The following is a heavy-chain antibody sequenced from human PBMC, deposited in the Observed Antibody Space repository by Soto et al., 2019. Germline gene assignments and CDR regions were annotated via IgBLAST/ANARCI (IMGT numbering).Heavy chain of an antibody. Sequence: QVQLVQSGSEVKKPGASVTVSCKASGYPFTGYYIHWARQAPGQGPEWMGWVSPKTGETNYVQKFQGRVTMTPETSTSTAYLELTRLRSDDTAVYYCARRPMWRQVTQDYGMDVWGHGTTVTVS. CDR2: VSPKTGET. CDR1: GYPFTGYY. J-gene: IGHJ6*02. D-gene: IGHD2-21*01. CDR3: ARRPMWRQVTQDYGMDV. V-gene: IGHV1-2*02.